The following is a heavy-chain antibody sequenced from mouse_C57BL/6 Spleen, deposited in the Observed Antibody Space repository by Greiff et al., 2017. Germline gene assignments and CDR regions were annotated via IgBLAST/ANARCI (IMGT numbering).Heavy chain of an antibody. J-gene: IGHJ3*01. D-gene: IGHD2-1*01. CDR1: GYAFSSSW. CDR2: IYPGDGDT. CDR3: ARTDYGNYWLAY. V-gene: IGHV1-82*01. Sequence: QVQLQQSGPELVKPGASVTISCKASGYAFSSSWMNWVQQRPGKGLEWIGRIYPGDGDTNYNGKFKGKATLTADKSSSTAYMQLSSLTSEDSAVYFCARTDYGNYWLAYWGQGTLVTVSA.